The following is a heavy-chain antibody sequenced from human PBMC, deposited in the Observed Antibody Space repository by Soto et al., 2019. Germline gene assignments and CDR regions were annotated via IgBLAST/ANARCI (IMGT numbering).Heavy chain of an antibody. D-gene: IGHD1-20*01. V-gene: IGHV4-59*08. CDR2: IYYSGST. Sequence: SETLSLTCTVSGGSISSYYWSWIRQPPGKGLEWIGYIYYSGSTNYNPSLKSRVTISVDTSKNQFSLKRSSVTAADTAVYYCARREGYNWNYFDYWGQGTLVTVSS. CDR3: ARREGYNWNYFDY. CDR1: GGSISSYY. J-gene: IGHJ4*02.